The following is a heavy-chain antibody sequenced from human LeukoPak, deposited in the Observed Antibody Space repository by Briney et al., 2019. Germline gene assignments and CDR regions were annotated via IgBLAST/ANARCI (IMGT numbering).Heavy chain of an antibody. CDR1: GFTFSSYW. CDR2: INSDGSST. D-gene: IGHD6-19*01. CDR3: ARAFGYSSGWYDY. Sequence: GGSLRLSCAASGFTFSSYWMHWVRQAPGKGLVWVSRINSDGSSTSYADSVKGRFTISRDNAKNTLYLQMNSLRAEDTAVHYCARAFGYSSGWYDYWGQGTLVTVSS. J-gene: IGHJ4*02. V-gene: IGHV3-74*01.